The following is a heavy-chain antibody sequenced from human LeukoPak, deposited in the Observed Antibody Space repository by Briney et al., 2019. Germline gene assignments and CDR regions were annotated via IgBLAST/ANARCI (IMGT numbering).Heavy chain of an antibody. J-gene: IGHJ4*02. Sequence: GGSLRLSCAASGFTFRNYVIHWVRQAPGKRLEWVAVTSSDLNVKLYADSVKGRFTISRDNSRSTLYLQMNSLRPEDTAIYYCAREGYYGSGSPPSLYFDYWGQGTLVTVSS. CDR2: TSSDLNVK. CDR3: AREGYYGSGSPPSLYFDY. CDR1: GFTFRNYV. V-gene: IGHV3-30-3*01. D-gene: IGHD3-10*01.